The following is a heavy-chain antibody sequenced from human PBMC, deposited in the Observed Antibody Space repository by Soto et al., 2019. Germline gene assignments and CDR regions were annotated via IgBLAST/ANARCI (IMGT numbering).Heavy chain of an antibody. V-gene: IGHV3-48*03. CDR2: ISSSGSTI. CDR1: GFTFSSYE. D-gene: IGHD6-6*01. CDR3: AREDRPYYYYGMDV. J-gene: IGHJ6*02. Sequence: PGGSLRLSCAASGFTFSSYEMNWVRQAPGKGLEWVSYISSSGSTIYYADSVKGRFTISRDNAKNSLYLQMNSLRAEDTAVYYCAREDRPYYYYGMDVWGQGTTVTVS.